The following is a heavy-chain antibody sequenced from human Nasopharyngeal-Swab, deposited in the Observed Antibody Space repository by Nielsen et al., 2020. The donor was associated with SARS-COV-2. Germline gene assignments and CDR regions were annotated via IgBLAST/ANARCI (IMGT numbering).Heavy chain of an antibody. D-gene: IGHD2-8*02. CDR2: IYYSGST. CDR3: ARRGTGGKKGAFDI. Sequence: WIRQPPGKGLEWIGYIYYSGSTNYNPSLKSRVTISVDTSKNQFSLKLSSVTAADTAVYCCARRGTGGKKGAFDIWGQGTMVTVSS. V-gene: IGHV4-59*08. J-gene: IGHJ3*02.